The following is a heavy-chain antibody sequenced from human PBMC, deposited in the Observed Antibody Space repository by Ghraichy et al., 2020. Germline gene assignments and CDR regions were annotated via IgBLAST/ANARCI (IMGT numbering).Heavy chain of an antibody. Sequence: GGSLRLSCADSGFTFSSYAMSWVRQAPGKGLEWVSAISGSGGSTYYADSVKGRFTISRDNSKNTLYLQMNSLRAEDTAVYYCAKGLGYCSSTSCYRVVYYYYGMDVWGQGTTVTVSS. CDR3: AKGLGYCSSTSCYRVVYYYYGMDV. CDR2: ISGSGGST. J-gene: IGHJ6*02. CDR1: GFTFSSYA. D-gene: IGHD2-2*02. V-gene: IGHV3-23*01.